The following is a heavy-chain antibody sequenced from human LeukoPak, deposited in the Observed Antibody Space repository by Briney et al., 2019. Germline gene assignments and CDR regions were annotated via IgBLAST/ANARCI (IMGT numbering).Heavy chain of an antibody. CDR1: GGSISSGGYS. CDR3: ARDLRVVVAATYVQNFDY. D-gene: IGHD2-15*01. Sequence: PSQTLSLTCAVSGGSISSGGYSWSWIRQPPGKGLEWIGYIYHSGSTYYNPSLKSRVTISVDRSKNQFSLKLSSVTAADTAVYYCARDLRVVVAATYVQNFDYWGQGTLVTVSS. V-gene: IGHV4-30-2*01. CDR2: IYHSGST. J-gene: IGHJ4*02.